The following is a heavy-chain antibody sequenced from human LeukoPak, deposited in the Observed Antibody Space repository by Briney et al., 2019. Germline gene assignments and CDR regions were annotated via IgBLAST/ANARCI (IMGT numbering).Heavy chain of an antibody. D-gene: IGHD6-6*01. CDR1: GGSFSGYY. V-gene: IGHV4-34*01. CDR2: INHSGST. Sequence: PSETLSLTCAVYGGSFSGYYWSWIRQPPGKGLEWIGEINHSGSTNYNPSLKSRVTISVDTSKNQFSLKLSSVTAADTAVYYCARVRSSIAARRGFFDYWGQGTLVTVSS. CDR3: ARVRSSIAARRGFFDY. J-gene: IGHJ4*02.